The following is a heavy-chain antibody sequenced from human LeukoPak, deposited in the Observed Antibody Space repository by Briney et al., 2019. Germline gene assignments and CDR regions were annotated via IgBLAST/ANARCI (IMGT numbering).Heavy chain of an antibody. D-gene: IGHD3-10*01. CDR3: AKSRVRNDIIFDY. Sequence: PGGSLRLSCAASGFTFSSYSMNWVRQAPGKGLEWVSFISSGSSIIHYADSVKGRFTISRDDAKDSLYLQMSSLRDEDTAVYNCAKSRVRNDIIFDYWGQGTLVTVSS. V-gene: IGHV3-48*02. J-gene: IGHJ4*02. CDR2: ISSGSSII. CDR1: GFTFSSYS.